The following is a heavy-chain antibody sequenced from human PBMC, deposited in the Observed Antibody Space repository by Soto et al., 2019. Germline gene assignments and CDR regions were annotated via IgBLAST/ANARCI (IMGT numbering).Heavy chain of an antibody. J-gene: IGHJ4*02. Sequence: PSETLSLTCTVSGGSISSSSYNWGWIRQPPGKGLEWIGSIYYSGSTNYNPSLKSRVTISVDTSKNQFSLKLSSVTAADTAVYYCARGWGGSYYIGPLDYWGQGTLVTVSS. D-gene: IGHD1-26*01. CDR3: ARGWGGSYYIGPLDY. CDR1: GGSISSSSYN. V-gene: IGHV4-39*07. CDR2: IYYSGST.